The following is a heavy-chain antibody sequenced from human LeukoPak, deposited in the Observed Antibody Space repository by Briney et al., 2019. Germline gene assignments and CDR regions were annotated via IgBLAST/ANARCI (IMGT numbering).Heavy chain of an antibody. V-gene: IGHV3-21*01. CDR1: GFTFSTYS. Sequence: GGSLRLSCAASGFTFSTYSINWVRQAPGKGLEWVSSISSSSDYIYYADSVKGRFTISRDNAKNSLYLQLNSLRPEDTAVYYCARLFGYDILTGFIYVGYYFDYWGQGTLVTVSS. CDR3: ARLFGYDILTGFIYVGYYFDY. J-gene: IGHJ4*02. D-gene: IGHD3-9*01. CDR2: ISSSSDYI.